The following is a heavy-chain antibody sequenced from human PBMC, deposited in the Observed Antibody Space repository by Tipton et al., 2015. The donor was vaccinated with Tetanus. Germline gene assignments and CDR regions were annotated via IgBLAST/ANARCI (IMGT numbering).Heavy chain of an antibody. CDR3: AREADCSGGSCFSGDFDN. CDR1: GFIFSSYG. CDR2: SWYDGTDK. D-gene: IGHD2-15*01. J-gene: IGHJ4*02. V-gene: IGHV3-33*01. Sequence: AASGFIFSSYGIHWVRQAPGKGLEWVAVSWYDGTDKYYADSVKGRFTISRDNSKNTLYQQMNSLRAEGTAVYYCAREADCSGGSCFSGDFDNWGQGTQVTVSS.